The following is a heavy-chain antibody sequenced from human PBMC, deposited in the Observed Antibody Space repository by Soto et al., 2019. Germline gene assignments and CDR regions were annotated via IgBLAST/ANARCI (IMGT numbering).Heavy chain of an antibody. CDR3: AMGTGAFEY. CDR1: GDSVSSNSSA. D-gene: IGHD1-1*01. CDR2: TYYRSKWYN. J-gene: IGHJ4*02. Sequence: SQTLSLTFAISGDSVSSNSSAWNCIRQSPSRGLEWLGRTYYRSKWYNEYAGSAKSRIIINPDTSKNQYSLQVNSVTPEDTAVYYCAMGTGAFEYWGQGILVTVSS. V-gene: IGHV6-1*01.